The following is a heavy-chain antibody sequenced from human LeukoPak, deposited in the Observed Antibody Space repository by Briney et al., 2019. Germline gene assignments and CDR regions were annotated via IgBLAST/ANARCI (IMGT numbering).Heavy chain of an antibody. CDR1: GFTFSSYW. CDR3: AKGRSSSRNYFDY. J-gene: IGHJ4*02. V-gene: IGHV3-7*03. Sequence: GGSLRLSCAASGFTFSSYWMSWVRQAPGKGLEWVANIKQDGSERYYVDSVKGRFTISRDNSKNTLYLQMNSLRAEDTAVYYCAKGRSSSRNYFDYWGQGTLVTVSS. D-gene: IGHD6-13*01. CDR2: IKQDGSER.